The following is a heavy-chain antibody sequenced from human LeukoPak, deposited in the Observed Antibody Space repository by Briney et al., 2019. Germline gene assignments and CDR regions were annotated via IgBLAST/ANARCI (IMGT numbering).Heavy chain of an antibody. CDR1: GYTFSSYW. Sequence: PGGSLRLSCAASGYTFSSYWMSWVRQAPGKGLEWVANIKQDGSERYYVDSVKGRFIISRDNAKNSLYLQMNSLRVEDTAVYYCARGGQLFDPWGQGTLVTVSS. J-gene: IGHJ5*02. CDR2: IKQDGSER. V-gene: IGHV3-7*01. CDR3: ARGGQLFDP. D-gene: IGHD3-16*01.